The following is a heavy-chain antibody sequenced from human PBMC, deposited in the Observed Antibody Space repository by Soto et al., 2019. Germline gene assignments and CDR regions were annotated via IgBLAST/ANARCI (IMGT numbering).Heavy chain of an antibody. CDR1: GGTFSSYA. J-gene: IGHJ6*02. D-gene: IGHD5-18*01. CDR2: IIPIFGTA. V-gene: IGHV1-69*13. CDR3: AGPRYSYGYEAISSGMDV. Sequence: SVKVSCKASGGTFSSYAISWVRQAPGQGLEWMGGIIPIFGTANYAQKFQGRVTITADESTSTAYMELSSLRSEDTAVYYCAGPRYSYGYEAISSGMDVWGQGTTVTVSS.